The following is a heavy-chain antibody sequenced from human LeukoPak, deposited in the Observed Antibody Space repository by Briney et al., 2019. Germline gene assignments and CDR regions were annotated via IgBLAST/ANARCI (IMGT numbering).Heavy chain of an antibody. CDR3: ARGKYSSGWFDY. CDR1: GFTFSSYS. J-gene: IGHJ4*02. CDR2: ITTSSTYI. V-gene: IGHV3-21*01. Sequence: PGGSLRVSCAASGFTFSSYSMSWVRQAPGKGLEWVSSITTSSTYISYADSVKGRFTISRDNAKNSLYLQMNSLRAEDTAVYYCARGKYSSGWFDYWGQGTLVTVSS. D-gene: IGHD6-19*01.